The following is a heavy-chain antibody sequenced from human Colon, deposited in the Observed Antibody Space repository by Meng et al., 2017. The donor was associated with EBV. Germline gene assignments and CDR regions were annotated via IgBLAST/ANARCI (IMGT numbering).Heavy chain of an antibody. Sequence: QLQRQESGPGLLKPSETLSLTCSVSGDSITTNGYYWGWIRQSPGKGLEWIGSIFYSGNTYFNPSLKTRVTISVDTSKNQFSLKLSSVTAADTAIYYCARERGGVTRDFDSWGQGALVTVSS. J-gene: IGHJ4*02. D-gene: IGHD3-16*01. CDR3: ARERGGVTRDFDS. V-gene: IGHV4-39*07. CDR2: IFYSGNT. CDR1: GDSITTNGYY.